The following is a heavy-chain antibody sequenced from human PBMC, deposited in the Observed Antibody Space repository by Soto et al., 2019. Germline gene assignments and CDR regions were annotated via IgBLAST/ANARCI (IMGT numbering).Heavy chain of an antibody. CDR1: SGSISRYY. Sequence: SETLSLTCTVSSGSISRYYWNWIRQPPGKGLEWIGYIYYSGSTKYNPSLKSRVTISVDTSKNQFSLKLSSVTAADTAVYFCVGVRGVDGDNYFNYWGQGTQVTVSS. CDR2: IYYSGST. CDR3: VGVRGVDGDNYFNY. D-gene: IGHD2-8*02. V-gene: IGHV4-59*01. J-gene: IGHJ4*02.